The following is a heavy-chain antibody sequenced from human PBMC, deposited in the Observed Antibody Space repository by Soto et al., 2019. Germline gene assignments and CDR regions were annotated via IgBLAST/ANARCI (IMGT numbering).Heavy chain of an antibody. D-gene: IGHD3-3*01. Sequence: QVQLVESGGGVVQPGRSLRLSCAASGFTFNNYAMHWFRQAPGKGLEWVAVISYDGSNKYYADSVKGRFTISRDNSKNTLFLLMNRLRAEDTALYYCARAKPGIFGVVQSDFDYWCQGTLVTVSS. V-gene: IGHV3-30-3*01. CDR3: ARAKPGIFGVVQSDFDY. J-gene: IGHJ4*02. CDR2: ISYDGSNK. CDR1: GFTFNNYA.